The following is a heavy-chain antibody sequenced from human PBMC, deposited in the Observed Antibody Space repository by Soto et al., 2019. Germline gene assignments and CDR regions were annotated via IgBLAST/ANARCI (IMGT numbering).Heavy chain of an antibody. D-gene: IGHD6-13*01. CDR1: GYTFINYY. CDR2: FNPTSGST. V-gene: IGHV1-46*01. CDR3: ASVFSSSWLNWFDP. J-gene: IGHJ5*02. Sequence: ASVKVSCKASGYTFINYYIHWVRQAPGQGLEWMGIFNPTSGSTNYAQKFQGRVTLTMDTSTRTVYMELSSLRFDDTAMYYCASVFSSSWLNWFDPWGQGTLVTVPS.